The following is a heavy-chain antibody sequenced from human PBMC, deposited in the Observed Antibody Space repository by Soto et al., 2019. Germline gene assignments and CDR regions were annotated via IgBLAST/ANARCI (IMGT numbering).Heavy chain of an antibody. CDR2: TWYDGSNS. D-gene: IGHD2-15*01. V-gene: IGHV3-33*01. J-gene: IGHJ4*02. CDR3: ARYCSGGSCYYLDN. Sequence: QVHLVEYGGGAVQPGRSLRLSCAAYGFTFSTYGMHWVRQAPGKGLEWVAVTWYDGSNSFYADSVKGRFTISRDNSKRTLYLKMDRLRVEDTAVYYCARYCSGGSCYYLDNWGQGTLVTVSS. CDR1: GFTFSTYG.